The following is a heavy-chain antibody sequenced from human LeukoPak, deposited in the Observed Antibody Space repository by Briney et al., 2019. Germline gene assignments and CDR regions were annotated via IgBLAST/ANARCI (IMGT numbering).Heavy chain of an antibody. CDR2: INHSGST. J-gene: IGHJ4*02. D-gene: IGHD3-9*01. CDR1: GGSISSGSYY. Sequence: PSETLSLTCTVSGGSISSGSYYWSWIRQPAGKGLEWIGEINHSGSTNYNPSLKSRVTISVDTSKNQFSLKLSSVTAADTAVYYCARGDTGPAYYFDYWGQGTLVTVSS. V-gene: IGHV4-61*10. CDR3: ARGDTGPAYYFDY.